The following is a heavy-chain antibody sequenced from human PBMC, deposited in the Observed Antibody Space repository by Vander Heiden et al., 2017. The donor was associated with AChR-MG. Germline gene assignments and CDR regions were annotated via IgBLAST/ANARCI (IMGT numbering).Heavy chain of an antibody. Sequence: EVQLVESGGGLVKPGGSLRLSCAASGFTFSSYSMNWVRQAPGKGLEWVSSISSSSSYIYYADSVKGRFTISRDNAKNSLYLQMNSLRAEDTAVYYCASSVVVVAATAAVGWGQGTLVTVSS. D-gene: IGHD2-15*01. CDR3: ASSVVVVAATAAVG. CDR1: GFTFSSYS. CDR2: ISSSSSYI. J-gene: IGHJ4*02. V-gene: IGHV3-21*01.